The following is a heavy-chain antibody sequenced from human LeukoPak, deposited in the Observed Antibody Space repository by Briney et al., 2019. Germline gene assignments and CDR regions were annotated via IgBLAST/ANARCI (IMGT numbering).Heavy chain of an antibody. CDR2: ISAYNGNT. V-gene: IGHV1-18*01. CDR1: GYTFTNYG. D-gene: IGHD5-18*01. J-gene: IGHJ6*03. Sequence: GASVKVSCKASGYTFTNYGISWVRQAPGQGLECMGWISAYNGNTNYAQKLQGRVTMTTDTSTSTAYMELRSLRSDDTAVYYCARAIKTVWIHYYYMDVWGKGTTVTISS. CDR3: ARAIKTVWIHYYYMDV.